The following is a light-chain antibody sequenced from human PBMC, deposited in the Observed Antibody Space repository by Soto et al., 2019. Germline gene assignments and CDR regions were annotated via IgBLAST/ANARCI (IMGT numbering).Light chain of an antibody. CDR3: QSYDSSLSAYV. CDR1: SSDIGDYNY. J-gene: IGLJ1*01. V-gene: IGLV2-14*01. Sequence: QCALTQPASVCGSPGQSITISCNGTSSDIGDYNYVSWYQHHPGKAPKLMIYDVSNRPSGISNRFFGSKSGTSASLAITGLQGEDEADYYCQSYDSSLSAYVFGTGTKLTVL. CDR2: DVS.